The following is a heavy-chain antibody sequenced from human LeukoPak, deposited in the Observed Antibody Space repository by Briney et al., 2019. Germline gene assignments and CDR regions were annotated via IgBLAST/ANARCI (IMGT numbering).Heavy chain of an antibody. V-gene: IGHV3-30*03. CDR1: GFTFSSYS. D-gene: IGHD5-12*01. CDR3: ARDRSGFYSVDY. CDR2: LSNDGNSY. J-gene: IGHJ4*02. Sequence: GGSLRPSCAASGFTFSSYSTNWVRQAPGKGLEWVALLSNDGNSYAYADSVKGRFTLSGDKSKTTLYLQMNSLRAEDTAVYYCARDRSGFYSVDYWGQGTPVTVSS.